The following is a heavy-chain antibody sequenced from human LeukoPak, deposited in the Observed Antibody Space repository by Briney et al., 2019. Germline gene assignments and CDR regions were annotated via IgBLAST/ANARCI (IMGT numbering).Heavy chain of an antibody. CDR3: AKTDPGEGSYSSVPRFDP. Sequence: GGSLRLSCAASGFTFSSYAMSWVRQAPGKGLEWVSAISGSGGSTYYADSVKGRFTISRDNSKNTLYLQMNSLRAEDTAVYYCAKTDPGEGSYSSVPRFDPWGQGTLVTVSS. J-gene: IGHJ5*02. D-gene: IGHD6-19*01. CDR2: ISGSGGST. V-gene: IGHV3-23*01. CDR1: GFTFSSYA.